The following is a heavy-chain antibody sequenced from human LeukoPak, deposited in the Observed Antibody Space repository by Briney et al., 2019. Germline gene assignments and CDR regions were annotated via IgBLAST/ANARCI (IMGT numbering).Heavy chain of an antibody. CDR2: ISTQSGDT. D-gene: IGHD3/OR15-3a*01. J-gene: IGHJ6*02. V-gene: IGHV1-18*01. CDR1: GYTLTSYG. Sequence: ASVKVSCKAFGYTLTSYGFNWMRQAPGQGLEWMGWISTQSGDTNYAQKVQGRLTLTADRSTNTAYMELRSLRSDDTAVYYCAHLVWEYVGGLDVWGQGTTVTVSS. CDR3: AHLVWEYVGGLDV.